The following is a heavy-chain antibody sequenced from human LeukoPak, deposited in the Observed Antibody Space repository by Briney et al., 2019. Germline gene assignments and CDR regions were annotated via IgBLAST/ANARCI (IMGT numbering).Heavy chain of an antibody. V-gene: IGHV4-4*02. CDR2: IFYDGGT. Sequence: SETLSLTCAVSGGSISSSNWWSWVRQPPGKGLEWIAEIFYDGGTKYNPSFESRAFISLDTSKNQFSLRLTSMTAADTAVYYCAREFGGLFGYWGQGTLVTVSS. D-gene: IGHD3-10*01. CDR3: AREFGGLFGY. J-gene: IGHJ4*02. CDR1: GGSISSSNW.